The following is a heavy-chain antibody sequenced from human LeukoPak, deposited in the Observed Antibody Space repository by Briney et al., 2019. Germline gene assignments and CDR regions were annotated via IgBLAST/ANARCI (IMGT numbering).Heavy chain of an antibody. J-gene: IGHJ6*02. Sequence: GGSLRLSCAASGFTFSSYSMNWVRQAPGKGLEWVPSISSSSSYIYYTDSVKGRFTISRDNAKNSLYLQMNSLRAEDTAVYYCARVYPDEYYYYGMDVWGQGTTVTVSS. D-gene: IGHD2-2*02. V-gene: IGHV3-21*01. CDR1: GFTFSSYS. CDR2: ISSSSSYI. CDR3: ARVYPDEYYYYGMDV.